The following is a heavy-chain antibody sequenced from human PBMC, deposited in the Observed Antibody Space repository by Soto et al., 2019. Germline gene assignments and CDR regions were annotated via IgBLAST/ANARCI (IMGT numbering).Heavy chain of an antibody. Sequence: SVKVSCKASGGTFSSYAISWVRQAPGQGLEWMGGIIPIFGTANYAQKFQGRVTITADESTSTAYMELSSLRSEDTAVYYCARSNRDIVVVPAAYEAYYYYGMDVWGQGTTVTVSS. D-gene: IGHD2-2*01. CDR2: IIPIFGTA. J-gene: IGHJ6*02. CDR3: ARSNRDIVVVPAAYEAYYYYGMDV. V-gene: IGHV1-69*13. CDR1: GGTFSSYA.